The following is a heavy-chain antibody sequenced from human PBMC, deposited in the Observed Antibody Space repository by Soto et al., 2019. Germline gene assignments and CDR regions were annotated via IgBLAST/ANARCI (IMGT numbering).Heavy chain of an antibody. CDR3: ARLGISTY. Sequence: ASVKVSCKASGYTFTDFYIHWVRQAPGQGLEWMGIINPGVGNTNYPQKFQDRVTVTRDTSTSTVYMELSSLKSEDTAIYYCARLGISTYWGQGTLVTVSS. J-gene: IGHJ4*02. CDR1: GYTFTDFY. D-gene: IGHD1-1*01. V-gene: IGHV1-46*01. CDR2: INPGVGNT.